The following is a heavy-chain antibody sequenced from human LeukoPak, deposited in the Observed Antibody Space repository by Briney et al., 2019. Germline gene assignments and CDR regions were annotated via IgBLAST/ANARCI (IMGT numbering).Heavy chain of an antibody. CDR2: INHSGST. Sequence: SETLSLTCAVYGGSFSGYYWSWIRQPPGKGLEWIGEINHSGSTNYNPSLKSRVTISVDTSKNQFSLKLSSVTAADTAVYYCARGPSKTTVTTSSSHYWYFDLWGRGTLVTVSS. CDR1: GGSFSGYY. D-gene: IGHD4-17*01. CDR3: ARGPSKTTVTTSSSHYWYFDL. J-gene: IGHJ2*01. V-gene: IGHV4-34*01.